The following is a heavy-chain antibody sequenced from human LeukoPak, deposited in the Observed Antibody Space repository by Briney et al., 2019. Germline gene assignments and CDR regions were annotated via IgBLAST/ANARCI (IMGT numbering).Heavy chain of an antibody. Sequence: PGGSLRLSCAASGFTFSTSNMNWVRQAPGKGLEWVSFISGSSNYIYYADSVKGRFTISRDNAKNSLYLQMNSLRVEDTAVYYCAGQSGYRYGQRGYWGQGALVTVSS. CDR1: GFTFSTSN. J-gene: IGHJ4*02. D-gene: IGHD5-18*01. CDR2: ISGSSNYI. V-gene: IGHV3-21*01. CDR3: AGQSGYRYGQRGY.